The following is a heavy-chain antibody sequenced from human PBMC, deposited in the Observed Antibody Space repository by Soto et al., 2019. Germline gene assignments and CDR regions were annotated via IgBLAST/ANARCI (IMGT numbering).Heavy chain of an antibody. CDR3: ARGLRNYYDRSGLHY. V-gene: IGHV3-48*03. Sequence: VGSLRLSCVGSEFTFSNYEMNWVRQAPGKGLEWVSYISYTGSTIYYADSVRGRFTISRDNSKNSLYLQMNSLRAEDTAVYYCARGLRNYYDRSGLHYWGQGTLVTVSS. D-gene: IGHD3-22*01. CDR2: ISYTGSTI. CDR1: EFTFSNYE. J-gene: IGHJ4*02.